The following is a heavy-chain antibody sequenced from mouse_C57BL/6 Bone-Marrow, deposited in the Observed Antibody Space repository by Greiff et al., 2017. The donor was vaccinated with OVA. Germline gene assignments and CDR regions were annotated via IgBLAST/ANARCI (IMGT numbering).Heavy chain of an antibody. CDR2: INPGSGGT. D-gene: IGHD2-5*01. Sequence: QVHVKQSGAELVRPGTSVKVSCKASGYAFTNYLIEWVKQRPGQGLEWIGVINPGSGGTNYNEKFKGKATLTADKSSSTAYMQLSSLTSEDSAVYFCARWERSGYSNYAGYFDYWGQGTTLTVSS. V-gene: IGHV1-54*01. CDR1: GYAFTNYL. CDR3: ARWERSGYSNYAGYFDY. J-gene: IGHJ2*01.